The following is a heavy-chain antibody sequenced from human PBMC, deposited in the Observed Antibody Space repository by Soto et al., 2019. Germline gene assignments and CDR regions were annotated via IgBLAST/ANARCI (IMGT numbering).Heavy chain of an antibody. CDR2: ISSNSAYI. V-gene: IGHV3-21*01. Sequence: PGRSLRLSCAASGFTFGSFTMNWVRQAPGKGLEWVSTISSNSAYIYYTDALRGRFTISRDNAKNSLHLQMNSLRAEDTAVYYFTRDASRDSSARGWFDPWGPGTLATVSS. CDR1: GFTFGSFT. CDR3: TRDASRDSSARGWFDP. J-gene: IGHJ5*02. D-gene: IGHD6-13*01.